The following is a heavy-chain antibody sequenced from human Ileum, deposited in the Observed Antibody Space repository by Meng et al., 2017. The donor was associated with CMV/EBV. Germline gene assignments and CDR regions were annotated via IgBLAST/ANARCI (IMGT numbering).Heavy chain of an antibody. CDR2: ISSSGNNI. V-gene: IGHV3-48*04. CDR1: GFTLSEYT. Sequence: GESLKISCAASGFTLSEYTMNWVRQAPGKGLECVSHISSSGNNIYYADSVKGRFTISRDNAKNSLFLQMSSLRTEDTAVYYCARSSDQSTDSKYGLDVWGQGTTVTVSS. CDR3: ARSSDQSTDSKYGLDV. J-gene: IGHJ6*02. D-gene: IGHD2-2*01.